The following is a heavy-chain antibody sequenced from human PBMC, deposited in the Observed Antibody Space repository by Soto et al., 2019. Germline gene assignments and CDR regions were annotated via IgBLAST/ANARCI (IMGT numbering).Heavy chain of an antibody. Sequence: GGSLRLPCAGSGFTFSRYALHWVRLAPGKGLEWVAALSKDGSVQYWLDSVRGRFTISRDNSKNTLYLRMNSLRPEDTGVYYCVRSRSGAVADSFDYWGQGTQVTVSS. D-gene: IGHD3-10*01. CDR3: VRSRSGAVADSFDY. J-gene: IGHJ4*02. CDR1: GFTFSRYA. CDR2: LSKDGSVQ. V-gene: IGHV3-30*04.